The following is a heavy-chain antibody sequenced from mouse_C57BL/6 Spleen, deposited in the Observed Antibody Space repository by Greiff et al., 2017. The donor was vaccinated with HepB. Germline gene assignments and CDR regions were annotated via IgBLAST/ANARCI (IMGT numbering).Heavy chain of an antibody. Sequence: EVQLVESGGGLVKPGGSLKLSCAASGFTFSSYAMSWVRQTPEKRLEWVATISDGSSYTYYPDNVKGRFTISRDNAKNKLYLQMSHLKSEDTAMYYCARDASLGWFAYWGQGTLVTVSA. V-gene: IGHV5-4*01. D-gene: IGHD3-3*01. CDR1: GFTFSSYA. J-gene: IGHJ3*01. CDR3: ARDASLGWFAY. CDR2: ISDGSSYT.